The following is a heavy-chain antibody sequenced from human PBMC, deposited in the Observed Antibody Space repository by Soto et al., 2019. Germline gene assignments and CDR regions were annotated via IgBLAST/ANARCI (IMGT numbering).Heavy chain of an antibody. V-gene: IGHV5-10-1*01. Sequence: PGESLKISCKGSGYSFTSYWISWVRQMSGKGLEWMGRIDPSDSYTNYSPSFQGHVTISAGKSISTAYLQWSSLKASDTAMYYCASYPSIVVVPAAPLDAFDIWGQGTMVTVSS. D-gene: IGHD2-2*01. CDR2: IDPSDSYT. CDR3: ASYPSIVVVPAAPLDAFDI. J-gene: IGHJ3*02. CDR1: GYSFTSYW.